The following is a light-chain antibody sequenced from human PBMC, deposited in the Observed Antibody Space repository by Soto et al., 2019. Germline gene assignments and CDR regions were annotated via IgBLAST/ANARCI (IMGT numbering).Light chain of an antibody. CDR3: SSYTCSSTLYV. J-gene: IGLJ1*01. CDR1: SSDVGGYNY. CDR2: DVG. V-gene: IGLV2-14*03. Sequence: QSVLTQPASVSGSPGQSIAISCTGSSSDVGGYNYVSWYQQHPGKAPKLMIYDVGNRPSGVSDRFSGSKSGNTASLTISGLQAEDVADYYCSSYTCSSTLYVFGTGNKVTV.